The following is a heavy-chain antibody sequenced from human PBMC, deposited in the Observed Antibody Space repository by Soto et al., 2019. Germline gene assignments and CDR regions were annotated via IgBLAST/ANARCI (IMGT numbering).Heavy chain of an antibody. J-gene: IGHJ3*01. Sequence: QTLSLTCAISGDSVSSNSAGWNWIRQSPSRGLEWLGKTYYRSKWYNDYAVSVKSRITINPDTSKNQFSLHLNSVTPEDTAVYYYARAREAAADANAFDVWGQGTVVTVSS. D-gene: IGHD6-13*01. V-gene: IGHV6-1*01. CDR2: TYYRSKWYN. CDR3: ARAREAAADANAFDV. CDR1: GDSVSSNSAG.